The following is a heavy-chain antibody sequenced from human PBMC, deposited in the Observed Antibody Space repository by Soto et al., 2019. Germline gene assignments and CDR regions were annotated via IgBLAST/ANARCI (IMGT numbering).Heavy chain of an antibody. J-gene: IGHJ6*02. Sequence: GGSLRLSCAASGFTFSNAWMSWVRQAPGKGLEWVGRIKSKTDGGTTDYAAPVKGRFTISRDDSKNTLYLQMKSLKTEDTAVYYCTTELKYEFYWNYYYGMDVWGQGTKVTVSS. CDR1: GFTFSNAW. D-gene: IGHD2-8*02. V-gene: IGHV3-15*01. CDR3: TTELKYEFYWNYYYGMDV. CDR2: IKSKTDGGTT.